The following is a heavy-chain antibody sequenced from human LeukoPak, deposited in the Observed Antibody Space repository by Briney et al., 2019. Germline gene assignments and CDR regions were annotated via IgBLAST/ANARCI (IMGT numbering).Heavy chain of an antibody. D-gene: IGHD2/OR15-2a*01. V-gene: IGHV1-2*02. Sequence: ASVKVSCKASGYTFTGYYMHWVRQAPGQGLEWMGWINPNSGGTNYAQKFQGRVTMTRDTSISTAYMELSRLRSDDTAVYYCAGPRPRAIGNAFDIWGQGTMVTVSS. CDR3: AGPRPRAIGNAFDI. CDR2: INPNSGGT. J-gene: IGHJ3*02. CDR1: GYTFTGYY.